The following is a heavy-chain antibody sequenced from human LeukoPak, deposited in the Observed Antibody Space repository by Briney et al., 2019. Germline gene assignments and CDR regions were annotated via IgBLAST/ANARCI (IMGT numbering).Heavy chain of an antibody. D-gene: IGHD2-21*02. J-gene: IGHJ3*02. CDR1: GFTFSSYW. CDR3: ARDIRLWWGRRGDAFDI. V-gene: IGHV3-7*01. Sequence: GGSLRLTCAASGFTFSSYWMSWVRQAPGKGLEWVANIKQDGSEKYYVDSVKGRFTISRDNAKNSLYLQMNSLRAEDTAVYYCARDIRLWWGRRGDAFDIWGQGIMVTVSS. CDR2: IKQDGSEK.